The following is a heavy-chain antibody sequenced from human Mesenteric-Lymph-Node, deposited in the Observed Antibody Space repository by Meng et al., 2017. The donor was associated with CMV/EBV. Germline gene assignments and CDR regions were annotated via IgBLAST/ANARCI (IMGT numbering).Heavy chain of an antibody. D-gene: IGHD6-13*01. V-gene: IGHV3-11*04. J-gene: IGHJ4*02. CDR1: GYTFTGYY. Sequence: SCKASGYTFTGYYMHWVRQAPGKGLEWVSYISSSGSTIYYADSVKGRFTIFRDDAQESLYLQMNSLRAEDTALYYCARDTGTAAADYWGQGVLVTVSS. CDR2: ISSSGSTI. CDR3: ARDTGTAAADY.